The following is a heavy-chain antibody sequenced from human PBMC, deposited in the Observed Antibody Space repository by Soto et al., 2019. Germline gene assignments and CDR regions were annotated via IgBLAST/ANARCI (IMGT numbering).Heavy chain of an antibody. D-gene: IGHD3-9*01. CDR1: GGSITSSY. Sequence: QVQLQESGPGLVKPSETLSLTCTVSGGSITSSYWSWIRQPPGKGLEWIGYIYYSGSTNYNPSLKSRVTISVDTSKNQFSLNLSSVTAADTAVYFCARGLRYFDWWGQGILVTVSS. CDR3: ARGLRYFDW. CDR2: IYYSGST. J-gene: IGHJ4*02. V-gene: IGHV4-59*01.